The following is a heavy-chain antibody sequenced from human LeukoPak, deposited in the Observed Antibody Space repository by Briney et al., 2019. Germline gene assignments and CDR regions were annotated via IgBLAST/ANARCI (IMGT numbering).Heavy chain of an antibody. CDR3: ARGSTGWPGKRGDY. D-gene: IGHD6-19*01. CDR2: TRNKAHSYTT. Sequence: PGGSQRLSCAASGFTFNDHYMDWVRQAPGKGLEWVGRTRNKAHSYTTEYAASVKGRFTISRDDSKDSLYLKMNSLKTEDTAVYYCARGSTGWPGKRGDYWGQGTLVTVSS. CDR1: GFTFNDHY. V-gene: IGHV3-72*01. J-gene: IGHJ4*02.